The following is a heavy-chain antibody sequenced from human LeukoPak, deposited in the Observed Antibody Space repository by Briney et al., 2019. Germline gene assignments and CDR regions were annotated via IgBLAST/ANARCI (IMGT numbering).Heavy chain of an antibody. V-gene: IGHV1-2*02. J-gene: IGHJ6*03. D-gene: IGHD5-18*01. CDR1: GYTFTGYY. CDR2: INPNSGGT. CDR3: ARAGRGYNYGYVPSELDYYYYYLYV. Sequence: GASVKVSCKASGYTFTGYYMHWVRQAPGQGLEWMGWINPNSGGTNYAQKFQGRVTMTRDTSISTAYMELSRLRSDDTAVYYCARAGRGYNYGYVPSELDYYYYYLYVWGKGTTVTVSS.